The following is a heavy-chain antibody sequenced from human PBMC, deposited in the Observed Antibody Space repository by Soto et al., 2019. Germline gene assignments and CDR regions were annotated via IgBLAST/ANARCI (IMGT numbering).Heavy chain of an antibody. D-gene: IGHD1-26*01. Sequence: EVQLLESGGGLVQPGGSLRLSCAASGFTFSSYAMSWVRQAPGKGLEWVSAISGSGAGTYYADSVKGRFTISRDNAKNSLYLQMNSLRAEDTAVYYCARVREPVYFDYWGQGTLVTVSS. CDR2: ISGSGAGT. V-gene: IGHV3-23*01. CDR3: ARVREPVYFDY. J-gene: IGHJ4*02. CDR1: GFTFSSYA.